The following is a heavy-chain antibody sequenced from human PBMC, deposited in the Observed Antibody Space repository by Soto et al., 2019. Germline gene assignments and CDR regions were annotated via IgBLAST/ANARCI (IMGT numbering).Heavy chain of an antibody. CDR3: AKGDPLDH. CDR1: GFTFSSYG. V-gene: IGHV3-30*18. CDR2: FSSDGSNK. Sequence: SLRLSCVASGFTFSSYGIHWVRQAPGKGLEWVALFSSDGSNKYYADSVRGRFTISRDNSKNTLYLQMNSPRAEDTAVYYCAKGDPLDHWGQGTLVTVSS. J-gene: IGHJ4*02.